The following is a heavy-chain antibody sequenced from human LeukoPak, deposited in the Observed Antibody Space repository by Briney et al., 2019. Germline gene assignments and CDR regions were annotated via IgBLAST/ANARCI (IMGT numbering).Heavy chain of an antibody. Sequence: PGRSLRLSCAASGFTFSNYGMHWVRQTPGKGLEWVAVIWYDGSNKYYADSVKGRFTISRDNSKNTLYLQMNSLRAEDTAVYYCARGGVVYPDSFDIWGRGTMVTVSS. J-gene: IGHJ3*02. V-gene: IGHV3-33*01. CDR3: ARGGVVYPDSFDI. CDR1: GFTFSNYG. CDR2: IWYDGSNK. D-gene: IGHD2-15*01.